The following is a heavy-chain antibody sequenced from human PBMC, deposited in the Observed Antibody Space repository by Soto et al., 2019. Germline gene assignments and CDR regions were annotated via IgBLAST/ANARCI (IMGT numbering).Heavy chain of an antibody. Sequence: EVQLLESGGGLVQPGGSLRLSCAASGFTFSSYAMSWVRQAPGKGLAWVSAISGSGGSTYYADSVTGRFTISRDNSKNTLYLQMNSLRAEDTAVYYCAKVPITMIVVGPDYWGQGTLVTVSS. D-gene: IGHD3-22*01. V-gene: IGHV3-23*01. CDR2: ISGSGGST. J-gene: IGHJ4*02. CDR3: AKVPITMIVVGPDY. CDR1: GFTFSSYA.